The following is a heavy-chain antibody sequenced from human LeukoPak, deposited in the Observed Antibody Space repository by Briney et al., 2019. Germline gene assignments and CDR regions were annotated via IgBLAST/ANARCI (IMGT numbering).Heavy chain of an antibody. J-gene: IGHJ4*02. CDR2: IIPIFGTA. CDR3: ARGSGYYYGSGGFDY. Sequence: SVKVSCKASGGPFTCYAISWLREAPGQGLEWMGGIIPIFGTANYAQKFQGRVTITADESTSTAYMELSSLRSEDTAVYYCARGSGYYYGSGGFDYWGQGTLVTVSS. D-gene: IGHD3-10*01. V-gene: IGHV1-69*13. CDR1: GGPFTCYA.